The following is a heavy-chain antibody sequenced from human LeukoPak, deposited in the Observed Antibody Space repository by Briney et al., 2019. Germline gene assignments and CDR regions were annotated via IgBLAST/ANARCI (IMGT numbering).Heavy chain of an antibody. CDR1: GGSISSNNW. CDR2: IYHHGAT. V-gene: IGHV4-4*02. J-gene: IGHJ3*02. Sequence: SETLSLTCAVSGGSISSNNWWSWVRQPPGKGLEWIGEIYHHGATNYNPSLKSRVTISVDTSKNQFSLKLSSVTAADTAVYYCARRNDFDIWGQGTMVTVSS. CDR3: ARRNDFDI.